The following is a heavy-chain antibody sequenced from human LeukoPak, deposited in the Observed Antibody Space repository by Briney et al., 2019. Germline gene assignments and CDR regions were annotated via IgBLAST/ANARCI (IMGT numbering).Heavy chain of an antibody. D-gene: IGHD1-26*01. CDR1: ASTFSRYA. CDR3: ARGRVGATQGAYFDF. CDR2: IIPIFGTA. Sequence: SVHISCKASASTFSRYAISWVRQAPGQGLEWMAGIIPIFGTANYAQKFQGRVTITADESTSTAYMELSSLRSEDTAVYYCARGRVGATQGAYFDFWGQGTLVTVSS. V-gene: IGHV1-69*01. J-gene: IGHJ4*02.